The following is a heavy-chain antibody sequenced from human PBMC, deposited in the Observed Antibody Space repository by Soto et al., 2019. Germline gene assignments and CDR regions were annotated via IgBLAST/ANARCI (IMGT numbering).Heavy chain of an antibody. CDR2: ISSEGGST. Sequence: HPGGSLRLSCLVSGFTIRSYAMHWVRQAPGKGLQYVSSISSEGGSTYYADSVKGRFTISRDNSKNTLYLQMSSLRVEDTAVYHCVKDRYIDYWGQGTLVTVSS. CDR3: VKDRYIDY. CDR1: GFTIRSYA. J-gene: IGHJ4*02. V-gene: IGHV3-64D*06.